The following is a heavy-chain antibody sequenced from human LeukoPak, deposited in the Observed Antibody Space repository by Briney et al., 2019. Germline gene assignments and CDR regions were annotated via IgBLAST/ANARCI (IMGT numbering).Heavy chain of an antibody. J-gene: IGHJ4*02. CDR1: GLSFADYG. CDR3: TASDHLYCSSSSCHFDY. Sequence: GGSLRLSCTPSGLSFADYGMSWVRKAPGKGLEWVSFIQSKTYGEATMYAASVRGRFTISRDDSRSTSYLQMNSLKTEDTAVYYCTASDHLYCSSSSCHFDYWGQGTLVTVAS. D-gene: IGHD2-2*01. CDR2: IQSKTYGEAT. V-gene: IGHV3-49*04.